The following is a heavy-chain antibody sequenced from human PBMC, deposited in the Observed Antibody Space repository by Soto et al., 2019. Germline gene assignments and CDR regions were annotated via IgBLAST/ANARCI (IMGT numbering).Heavy chain of an antibody. CDR3: IWVKYCVNY. J-gene: IGHJ4*01. Sequence: QVQLVESGGGVVQPGRSLRLSCAASGFPFTSYSMHLVREGPDKGLEWVAIISYDGSDKYYADCLKGRVTISRYNSKKTGFVEISCLRHEFSALYYCIWVKYCVNYRGHGTLVIVSA. V-gene: IGHV3-30*03. D-gene: IGHD2-15*01. CDR2: ISYDGSDK. CDR1: GFPFTSYS.